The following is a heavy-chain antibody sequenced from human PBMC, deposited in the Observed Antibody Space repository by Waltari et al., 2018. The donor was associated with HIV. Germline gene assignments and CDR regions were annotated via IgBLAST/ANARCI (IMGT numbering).Heavy chain of an antibody. CDR3: ARHKASTRYHLLGEGLGN. D-gene: IGHD3-22*01. J-gene: IGHJ4*02. CDR1: GGSITNPAYY. Sequence: QLQLRESGPGLVKPSETLSLTCTVSGGSITNPAYYLGWIRQPPRKGLEWIATIYYSGGTYYSPSLKSRVTISVDTSKNQFSLKLTSVTAADTAVYYCARHKASTRYHLLGEGLGNWGPGTLVTVSS. V-gene: IGHV4-39*01. CDR2: IYYSGGT.